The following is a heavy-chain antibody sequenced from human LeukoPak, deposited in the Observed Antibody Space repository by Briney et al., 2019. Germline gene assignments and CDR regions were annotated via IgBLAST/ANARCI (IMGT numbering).Heavy chain of an antibody. CDR2: ISSSGRTI. J-gene: IGHJ4*02. V-gene: IGHV3-11*04. CDR1: GFTFSDYY. CDR3: AREAMVRGVHDY. Sequence: GGSLRLSCAASGFTFSDYYMNWFCQAPGKGLEWVSYISSSGRTIYYADSVKGRFTISRDNAKNSLYLQMNSLRAEDTAVYYCAREAMVRGVHDYRGQGTLVTVSS. D-gene: IGHD3-10*01.